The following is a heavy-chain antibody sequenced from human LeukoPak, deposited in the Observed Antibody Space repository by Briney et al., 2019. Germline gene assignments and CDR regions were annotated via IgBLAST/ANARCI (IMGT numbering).Heavy chain of an antibody. D-gene: IGHD5-18*01. CDR3: ARDPSRGYNYGYGDY. Sequence: GGSLRLSCAASGFTFSIYWMSWVRQAPGKGLEWVAHIKQDRSEKYYVDSVKGRFTIARDNAKNSLYLQMNSLRAEDTAVYYCARDPSRGYNYGYGDYWGRGTLVIVSS. J-gene: IGHJ4*02. V-gene: IGHV3-7*01. CDR1: GFTFSIYW. CDR2: IKQDRSEK.